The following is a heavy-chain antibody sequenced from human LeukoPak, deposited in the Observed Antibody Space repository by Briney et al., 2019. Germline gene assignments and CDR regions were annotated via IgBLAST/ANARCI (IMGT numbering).Heavy chain of an antibody. D-gene: IGHD3-22*01. CDR3: AKDQFTMIVVPPDY. CDR1: GFTFSSYG. J-gene: IGHJ4*02. V-gene: IGHV3-30*02. Sequence: GGSLRLSCAASGFTFSSYGMHWVRQAPGKGLEWVAFIRYDGSNKYYADSVKGRFTISRDNSKNTLYLQMNSLRAEDTAVYYCAKDQFTMIVVPPDYWGQGTLVTVSS. CDR2: IRYDGSNK.